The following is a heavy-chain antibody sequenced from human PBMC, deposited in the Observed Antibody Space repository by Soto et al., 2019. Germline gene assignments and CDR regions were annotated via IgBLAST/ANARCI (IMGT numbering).Heavy chain of an antibody. V-gene: IGHV4-59*02. J-gene: IGHJ4*02. CDR2: MHYTGFS. D-gene: IGHD2-8*01. CDR3: ASSYGNALYTF. CDR1: GDSVTRHY. Sequence: SETLSLTCSFSGDSVTRHYLTWIRQSPEKGLEWIGYMHYTGFSHYNPSLKSRLTISVDRSKNQFTLQLTSVTVADTAVYYYASSYGNALYTFWGQGTPVTVSS.